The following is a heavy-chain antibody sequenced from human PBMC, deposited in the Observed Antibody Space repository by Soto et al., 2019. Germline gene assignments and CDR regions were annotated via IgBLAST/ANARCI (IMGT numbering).Heavy chain of an antibody. J-gene: IGHJ6*04. V-gene: IGHV1-46*01. Sequence: ASVKVSCKASGGTSSSYAISWVRQAPGQGLEWMGIINPSGGSTKYAQKFQGRVTMTRDTSTSTAYMELSSLRCEGTAVYYCARDPMDVWGKGTTVTVSS. CDR2: INPSGGST. CDR3: ARDPMDV. CDR1: GGTSSSYA.